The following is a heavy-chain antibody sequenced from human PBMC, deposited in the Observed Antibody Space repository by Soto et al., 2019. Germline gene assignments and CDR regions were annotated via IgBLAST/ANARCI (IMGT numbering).Heavy chain of an antibody. CDR3: VKDNLHSGSYENWSFDL. V-gene: IGHV3-30*18. J-gene: IGHJ2*01. CDR1: GFTFSSYG. D-gene: IGHD1-26*01. Sequence: QVQLVESGGGVVQPGRSLRLSCVGSGFTFSSYGMHWVRQAPGKGLEWLAVISFDGNYKYHADSVKGRFTISRDNSKNXXFLEMSSLRPEDPAVYYCVKDNLHSGSYENWSFDLWGRGTLVTVSS. CDR2: ISFDGNYK.